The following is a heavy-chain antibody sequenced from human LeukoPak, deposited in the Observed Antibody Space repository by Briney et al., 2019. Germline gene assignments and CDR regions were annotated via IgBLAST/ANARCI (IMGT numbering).Heavy chain of an antibody. D-gene: IGHD3-10*01. CDR1: GFTFSSYG. V-gene: IGHV3-33*08. Sequence: QSGGSLRLSCAASGFTFSSYGMHWVRQAPGKGLEWVAVIWYDGSNKYYADSVKGRFTISRDNSKNTLYLQMNSLRAEDTAVYYCARDAVVRSYYYGMDVWGQGTTVTVSS. CDR2: IWYDGSNK. J-gene: IGHJ6*02. CDR3: ARDAVVRSYYYGMDV.